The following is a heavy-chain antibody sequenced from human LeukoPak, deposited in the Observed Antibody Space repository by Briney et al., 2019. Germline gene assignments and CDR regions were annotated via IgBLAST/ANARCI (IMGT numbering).Heavy chain of an antibody. J-gene: IGHJ4*02. D-gene: IGHD3-16*01. Sequence: ASVKVSCKASGYTFTSYAMHWVRPAPGQRLEWMGWINAGNGNTKYSQKFQGRVTITRDTSASTAYMELSSLRSEDTAVYYCARDLGVMPPYYFDYWGQGTLVTVSS. CDR2: INAGNGNT. V-gene: IGHV1-3*01. CDR1: GYTFTSYA. CDR3: ARDLGVMPPYYFDY.